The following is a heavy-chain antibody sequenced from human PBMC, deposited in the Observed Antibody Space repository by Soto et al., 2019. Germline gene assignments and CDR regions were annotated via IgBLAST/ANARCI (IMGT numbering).Heavy chain of an antibody. CDR2: IYNGGIP. Sequence: QVEMEESGPGLLKPSETLSLTCTVPGGSVSSQYWSWIRQPAGKGLEWIGRIYNGGIPLIHPSLESRVALSLDTSKNQFSLTLSSVTAADTATYYCASQDYDKSVYYFDYWGRGTLVTVSS. CDR3: ASQDYDKSVYYFDY. V-gene: IGHV4-4*07. CDR1: GGSVSSQY. D-gene: IGHD3-22*01. J-gene: IGHJ4*02.